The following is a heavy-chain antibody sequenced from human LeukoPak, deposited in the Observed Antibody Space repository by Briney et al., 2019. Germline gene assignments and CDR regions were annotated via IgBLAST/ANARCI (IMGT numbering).Heavy chain of an antibody. D-gene: IGHD3-3*01. V-gene: IGHV4-31*03. CDR2: IYYSGVT. J-gene: IGHJ4*02. CDR1: GGSISSGDYY. Sequence: PSETLSLTCTVSGGSISSGDYYWSWIRQRPGKGLEWIGSIYYSGVTYYNPSLESRVTISVDTSKNQFSLNLSSVTAADTAVYYCARVRFLEWLPFDYWGQGTLVTVSS. CDR3: ARVRFLEWLPFDY.